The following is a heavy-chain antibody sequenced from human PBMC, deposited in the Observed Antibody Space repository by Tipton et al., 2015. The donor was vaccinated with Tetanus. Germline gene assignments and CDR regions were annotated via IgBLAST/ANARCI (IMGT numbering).Heavy chain of an antibody. V-gene: IGHV3-48*02. J-gene: IGHJ4*02. D-gene: IGHD2-15*01. CDR2: ISSSSSTI. Sequence: SLRLSCAASGFTFSSYSMNWVRQAPGKGLEWVSYISSSSSTIYYADSVKGRFTISRDNAKNSLYLQMNSLRDEDTAVYYCARGGSYLERSGDDYWGQGTLVTVSS. CDR3: ARGGSYLERSGDDY. CDR1: GFTFSSYS.